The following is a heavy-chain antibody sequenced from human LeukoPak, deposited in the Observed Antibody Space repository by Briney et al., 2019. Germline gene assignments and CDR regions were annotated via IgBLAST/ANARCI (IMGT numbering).Heavy chain of an antibody. CDR2: ISGSGGST. V-gene: IGHV3-23*01. Sequence: GGSLRLSCAASGFTFSSYAMSWVRQAPGKGLEWVSAISGSGGSTYYADSVKGRFTISRDNSKNTLYLQMNSLRAEDTAVYYCAKAPNDYYYYCGMDVWGQGTTVTVSS. J-gene: IGHJ6*02. CDR3: AKAPNDYYYYCGMDV. CDR1: GFTFSSYA. D-gene: IGHD1-1*01.